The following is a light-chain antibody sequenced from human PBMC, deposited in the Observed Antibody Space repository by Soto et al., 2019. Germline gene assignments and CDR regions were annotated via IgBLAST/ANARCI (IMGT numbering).Light chain of an antibody. CDR3: QQYNSYPFD. V-gene: IGKV1-13*02. J-gene: IGKJ5*01. Sequence: AIQLTQSPSSLSASVGDRVTITCRASQGISSALAWYQQKPGKAPKLLIYDASSLESGVPSRFSGSGSGTDFTLTISSLQPEDFPTYYCQQYNSYPFDFGQGTRLEIK. CDR1: QGISSA. CDR2: DAS.